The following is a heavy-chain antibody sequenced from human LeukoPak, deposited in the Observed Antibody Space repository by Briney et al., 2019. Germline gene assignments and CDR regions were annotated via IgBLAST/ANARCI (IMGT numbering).Heavy chain of an antibody. Sequence: KTSETLSLTCTVSGASISSSSSSWGWVRQPPGKGPEWIGSIYYSGLTYDNPSLKSRVSMSVDTSRNQFSLNLNSVTAADTAFYYCANLVIHTSSGWHLDSWGQGTLVTVSS. CDR3: ANLVIHTSSGWHLDS. V-gene: IGHV4-39*07. CDR2: IYYSGLT. J-gene: IGHJ4*02. CDR1: GASISSSSSS. D-gene: IGHD6-19*01.